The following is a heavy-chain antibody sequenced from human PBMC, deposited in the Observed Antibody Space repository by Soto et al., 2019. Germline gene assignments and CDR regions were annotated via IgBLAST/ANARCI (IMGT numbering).Heavy chain of an antibody. D-gene: IGHD6-13*01. J-gene: IGHJ5*02. V-gene: IGHV4-61*01. CDR2: IYYSGST. CDR1: GGSVSSGSYY. Sequence: SETLSLTCTVSGGSVSSGSYYWSWIRQPPGKGLEWIGYIYYSGSTNYNPSLKSRVTISVDTSKNQFSLKLSSVTAADTAVYYCATEAAAGPSNYFDPWGQGTLVTVSS. CDR3: ATEAAAGPSNYFDP.